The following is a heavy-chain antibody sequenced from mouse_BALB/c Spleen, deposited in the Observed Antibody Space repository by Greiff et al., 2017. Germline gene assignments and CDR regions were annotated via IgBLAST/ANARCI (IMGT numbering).Heavy chain of an antibody. CDR2: ISSGSSTI. D-gene: IGHD2-1*01. Sequence: EVKVVESGGGLVQPGGSRKLSCAASGFTFSSFGMHWVRQAPEKGLEWVAYISSGSSTIYYADTVKGRFTISRDNPKNTLFLQMTSLRSEDTAMYYCARYGNNAMDYWGQGTSVTVAS. J-gene: IGHJ4*01. CDR3: ARYGNNAMDY. CDR1: GFTFSSFG. V-gene: IGHV5-17*02.